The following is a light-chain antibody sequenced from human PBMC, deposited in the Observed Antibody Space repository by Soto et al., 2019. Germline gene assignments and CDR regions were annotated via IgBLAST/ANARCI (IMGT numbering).Light chain of an antibody. J-gene: IGKJ4*01. CDR3: QHYDNYPLT. CDR1: QSVRSW. V-gene: IGKV1-5*01. Sequence: DIQMTQSPSTLSASVGDRVTITCRASQSVRSWLAWYQQKPGRAPKFLIYDASSLESGVPSRFSGSGSVTEFTLTISNLQPDDFATYYCQHYDNYPLTFGGGTKVEI. CDR2: DAS.